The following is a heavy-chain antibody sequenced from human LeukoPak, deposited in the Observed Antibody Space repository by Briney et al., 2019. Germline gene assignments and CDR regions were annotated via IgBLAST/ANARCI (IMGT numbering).Heavy chain of an antibody. J-gene: IGHJ4*02. CDR3: ARILTISNYFDY. CDR1: GYSINSDYF. V-gene: IGHV4-38-2*01. D-gene: IGHD3-10*01. CDR2: IYHSGST. Sequence: PSETLSLTCAVSGYSINSDYFWGWIRQPPGKGLEWIGSIYHSGSTYYNPSLKSRVTISVFTSKNQFSLRLSSVTAADTAVYYCARILTISNYFDYWGQGALVTVSS.